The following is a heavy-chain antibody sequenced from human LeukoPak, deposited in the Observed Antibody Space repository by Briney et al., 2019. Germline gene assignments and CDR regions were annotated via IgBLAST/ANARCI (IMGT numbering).Heavy chain of an antibody. CDR2: ISSSSSYI. Sequence: KPGGSLRLSCAASGFTFSSYSMNWVRQAPGKGLEWVSSISSSSSYIYYADSVKGRFTISRDNAKNSLYLQMNSLRAEDTAVYYCAKVRSDYYDILTGNYNPLFDYWGQGTMVTVSS. V-gene: IGHV3-21*01. J-gene: IGHJ4*02. CDR1: GFTFSSYS. CDR3: AKVRSDYYDILTGNYNPLFDY. D-gene: IGHD3-9*01.